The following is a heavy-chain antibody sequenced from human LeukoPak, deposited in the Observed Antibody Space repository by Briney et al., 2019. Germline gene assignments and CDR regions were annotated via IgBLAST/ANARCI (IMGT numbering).Heavy chain of an antibody. Sequence: NPGGSLRLSCAVSGVSFSNYWMTWARQAPGKGLEWVANIKPDGSEKYYVDSVKGRFTISRDNAKDSLYLRMSSLRAEDTAVYYCVKAMDVWGQGTTVTVSS. CDR1: GVSFSNYW. CDR2: IKPDGSEK. V-gene: IGHV3-7*05. CDR3: VKAMDV. J-gene: IGHJ6*02.